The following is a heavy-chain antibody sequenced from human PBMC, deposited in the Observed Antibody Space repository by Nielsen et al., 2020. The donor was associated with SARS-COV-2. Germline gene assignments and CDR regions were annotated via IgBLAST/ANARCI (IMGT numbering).Heavy chain of an antibody. D-gene: IGHD3-10*01. CDR2: IYYSGST. V-gene: IGHV4-4*02. J-gene: IGHJ4*02. CDR1: GGSISSSNW. CDR3: AREDVLYYGSGSYYL. Sequence: SETLSLTCAVSGGSISSSNWWSWIRQPPGKGLEWIGSIYYSGSTYYNPSLKSRVTISVDTSKNQFSLKLSSVTAADTAVYYCAREDVLYYGSGSYYLWGQGTLVTVSS.